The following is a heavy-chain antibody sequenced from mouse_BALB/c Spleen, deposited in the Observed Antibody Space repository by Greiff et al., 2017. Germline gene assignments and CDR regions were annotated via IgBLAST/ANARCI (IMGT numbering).Heavy chain of an antibody. V-gene: IGHV1S81*02. CDR1: GYTFTSYY. J-gene: IGHJ4*01. D-gene: IGHD3-1*01. CDR2: INPSNGGT. CDR3: TSYSRDYYAMDY. Sequence: VQLHQPGAELVKPGASVKLSCKASGYTFTSYYMYWVKQRPGQGLEWIGGINPSNGGTNFNEKFKSKATLTVDKSSSTAYMQLSSLTSEDSAVYYCTSYSRDYYAMDYWGQGTSVTVSS.